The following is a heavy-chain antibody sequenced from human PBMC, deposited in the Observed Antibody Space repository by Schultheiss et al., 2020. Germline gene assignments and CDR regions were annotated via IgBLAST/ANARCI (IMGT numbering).Heavy chain of an antibody. CDR2: IGTAGDT. CDR3: ARARMVRGVLIT. CDR1: GFAFSSYV. V-gene: IGHV3-13*01. Sequence: GSLRLSCAASGFAFSSYVLHWVRQATGKGLEWVSAIGTAGDTYYADSVKGRFTISRDNSKNTLYLQMNSLRAEDTAVYYCARARMVRGVLITWGQGTLVNGYS. J-gene: IGHJ5*02. D-gene: IGHD3-10*01.